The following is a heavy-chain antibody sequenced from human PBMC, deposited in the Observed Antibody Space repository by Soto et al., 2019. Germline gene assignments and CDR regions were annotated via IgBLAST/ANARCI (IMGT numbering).Heavy chain of an antibody. V-gene: IGHV4-39*01. J-gene: IGHJ5*02. CDR3: ATSNWFDP. Sequence: QLQLQESGPGLVKPSATLSLTCTVSGGSISSSSYYWGWIRQPPGKGLEWIGIIYYSGSSYYNPALKSRVTISVDTAKNQSSLKLSSVSATDTAVYYCATSNWFDPWGQGTLVTVSS. CDR1: GGSISSSSYY. CDR2: IYYSGSS.